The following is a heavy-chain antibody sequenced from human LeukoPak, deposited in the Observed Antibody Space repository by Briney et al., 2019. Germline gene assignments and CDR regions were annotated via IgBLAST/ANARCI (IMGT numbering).Heavy chain of an antibody. Sequence: ASVKVSCKASGYTFTSYAMHWVRQAPGQRLEWMGWINAGNGNTKYSQKFQGRVTITRDTSASTAYMELSSLRSGDTAVYYCARDPGITIFGVVIEGNWFDPWGQGTLVTVSS. V-gene: IGHV1-3*01. CDR3: ARDPGITIFGVVIEGNWFDP. CDR2: INAGNGNT. CDR1: GYTFTSYA. D-gene: IGHD3-3*01. J-gene: IGHJ5*02.